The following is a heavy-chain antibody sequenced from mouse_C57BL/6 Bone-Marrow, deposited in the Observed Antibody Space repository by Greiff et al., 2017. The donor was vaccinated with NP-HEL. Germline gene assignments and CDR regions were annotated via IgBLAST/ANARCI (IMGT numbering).Heavy chain of an antibody. V-gene: IGHV1-82*01. CDR3: ARPYTTVVATFDY. CDR2: IYPGDGDT. Sequence: VQLQQSGPELVKPGASVKISCKASGYAFSSSWMNWVKQRPGKGLEWIGRIYPGDGDTNYNGKFKGKATLTADKSSSTAYMQLSSLTSEDSAVYFCARPYTTVVATFDYWGQGTTLTVSS. J-gene: IGHJ2*01. CDR1: GYAFSSSW. D-gene: IGHD1-1*01.